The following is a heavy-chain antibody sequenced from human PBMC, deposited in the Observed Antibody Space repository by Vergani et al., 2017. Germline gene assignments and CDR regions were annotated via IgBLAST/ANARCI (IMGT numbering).Heavy chain of an antibody. D-gene: IGHD2-2*02. CDR2: IIPIFGTA. CDR3: ARGRCSSTSCYNFWFDP. Sequence: QVQLVQSGAEVKKPESSVKVSCKASGGTFSSYAISWVRQAPGQGLEWMGGIIPIFGTANYAQKFQGRVTITADESTSTAYMELSSLRSEDTAVYYCARGRCSSTSCYNFWFDPWGQGTLVTVSS. V-gene: IGHV1-69*01. CDR1: GGTFSSYA. J-gene: IGHJ5*02.